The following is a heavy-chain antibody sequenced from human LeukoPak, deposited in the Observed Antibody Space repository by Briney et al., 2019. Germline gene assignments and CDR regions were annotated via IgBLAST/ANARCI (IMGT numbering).Heavy chain of an antibody. CDR1: GYTFTSYA. CDR2: INAGNGNT. V-gene: IGHV1-3*01. CDR3: ARDSSGWYESDY. J-gene: IGHJ4*02. Sequence: ASVKVSCKASGYTFTSYAMHWVRQAPGQRLEWMGWINAGNGNTKYSQKFQGRVTITRDTSASTAYMELSSLRSEDTAVYYCARDSSGWYESDYWGQGTLVTVSS. D-gene: IGHD6-19*01.